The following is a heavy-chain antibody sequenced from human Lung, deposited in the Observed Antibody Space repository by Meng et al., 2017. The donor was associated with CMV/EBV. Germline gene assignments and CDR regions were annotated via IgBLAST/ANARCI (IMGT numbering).Heavy chain of an antibody. Sequence: GESXKISCAASGFTFSTYSMNWVRQAPGKGLEWVSSINKSSSYIYYADSVKGRFTISRDNAKNSLYLQMNSLRAEDTAVYYCARDLIVGTAYFDYWGQGTXVTVSS. D-gene: IGHD1-26*01. CDR1: GFTFSTYS. CDR2: INKSSSYI. CDR3: ARDLIVGTAYFDY. V-gene: IGHV3-21*01. J-gene: IGHJ4*02.